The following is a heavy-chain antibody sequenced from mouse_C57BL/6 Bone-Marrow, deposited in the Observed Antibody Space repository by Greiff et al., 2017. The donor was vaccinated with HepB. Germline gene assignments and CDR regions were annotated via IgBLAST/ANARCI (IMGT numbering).Heavy chain of an antibody. CDR2: IDPNSGGT. CDR1: GYTFTSYW. Sequence: QVQLKQPGAELVKPGASVKLSCKASGYTFTSYWMHWVKQRPGRGLEWIGRIDPNSGGTKYNEKFKSKATLTVDKPSSTAYMQLSSLTSEDSAVYYCARFPHYYGSSHFDYWGQGTTLTVSS. D-gene: IGHD1-1*01. J-gene: IGHJ2*01. CDR3: ARFPHYYGSSHFDY. V-gene: IGHV1-72*01.